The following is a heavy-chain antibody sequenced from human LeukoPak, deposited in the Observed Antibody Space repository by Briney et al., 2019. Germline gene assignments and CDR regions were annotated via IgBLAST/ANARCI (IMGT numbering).Heavy chain of an antibody. CDR2: MKGDGSDI. CDR1: GFTLSNYW. V-gene: IGHV3-74*03. CDR3: AELGITMIGGV. D-gene: IGHD3-10*02. J-gene: IGHJ6*04. Sequence: GGSLRLSCAVSGFTLSNYWMHWVRQAPGEGLVWVSHMKGDGSDIKYSDSVKGRFTISTDSAKNTLYLQMHSLRAEDTAVYYCAELGITMIGGVWGKGTTVIVSS.